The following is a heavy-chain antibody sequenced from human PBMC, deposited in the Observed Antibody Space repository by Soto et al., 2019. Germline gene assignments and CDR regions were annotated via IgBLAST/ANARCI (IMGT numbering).Heavy chain of an antibody. CDR1: GFTFSSYS. D-gene: IGHD6-19*01. Sequence: EVQLGESGGGLVKPGGSLRLSCATSGFTFSSYSMNGVRQAQGKGLEWVASISSSSSYIYYADSGNGRFTISSYNAKNSLYIKMNSMRAKETAVYYCARVEVADAFDIWGQGTMVTVSS. V-gene: IGHV3-21*01. CDR2: ISSSSSYI. CDR3: ARVEVADAFDI. J-gene: IGHJ3*02.